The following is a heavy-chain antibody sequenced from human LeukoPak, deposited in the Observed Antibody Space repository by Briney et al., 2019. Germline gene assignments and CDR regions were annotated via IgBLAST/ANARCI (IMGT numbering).Heavy chain of an antibody. CDR1: GFTFSSNG. J-gene: IGHJ4*02. V-gene: IGHV3-30*18. CDR3: AKSWEQWLVRGFDY. Sequence: TGGSLRLSCAASGFTFSSNGMHWVRQAPGKGLEWVAVISYDGSNKYYADSVKGRFTISRDNSKNTLYLQMNSLRAEDTAVYYCAKSWEQWLVRGFDYWGQGTLVTVSS. CDR2: ISYDGSNK. D-gene: IGHD6-19*01.